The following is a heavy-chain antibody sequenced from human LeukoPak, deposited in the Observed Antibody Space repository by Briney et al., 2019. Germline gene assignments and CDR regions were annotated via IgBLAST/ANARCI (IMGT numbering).Heavy chain of an antibody. V-gene: IGHV3-21*01. CDR1: GVTFSSYS. CDR2: ISSSSSYI. Sequence: PGGSLRLSCAASGVTFSSYSMNWVRQAPGKGLEWVSSISSSSSYIYYAGSVKGRFTISRDNAKNSLYLQMNSLRAEDTAVYYCARDHPGYCSRTSCNQNGKRYYYYYGMDVWGQGTTVTVSS. D-gene: IGHD2-2*01. CDR3: ARDHPGYCSRTSCNQNGKRYYYYYGMDV. J-gene: IGHJ6*02.